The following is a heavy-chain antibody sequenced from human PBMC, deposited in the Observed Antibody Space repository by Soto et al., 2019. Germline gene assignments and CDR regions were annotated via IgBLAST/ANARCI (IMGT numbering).Heavy chain of an antibody. Sequence: ASVKVSCNASAYTFTCYLISWLRQAPGQGLEWMGWISAYNGNTNYAQKLQGRVTMTTDTSTSTVYMELRSLRSDDTAVYYCARIPKMDTVTNDYWGQGTLVTVSS. J-gene: IGHJ4*02. CDR2: ISAYNGNT. CDR3: ARIPKMDTVTNDY. CDR1: AYTFTCYL. D-gene: IGHD4-17*01. V-gene: IGHV1-18*04.